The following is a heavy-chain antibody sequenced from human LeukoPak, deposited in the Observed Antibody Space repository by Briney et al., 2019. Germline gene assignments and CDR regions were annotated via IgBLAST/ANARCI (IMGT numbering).Heavy chain of an antibody. CDR3: ARVAQKLERIAVAGTSEWRANWYFDL. D-gene: IGHD6-19*01. CDR1: GGSISSYC. CDR2: INASGST. Sequence: SETLSLTCTVSGGSISSYCWSWIRQPAGKGLEWLGRINASGSTNYNPSLKSRVTMSVDTSQNQFFLKVNSVTAADTAVYYCARVAQKLERIAVAGTSEWRANWYFDLWGRGTLVTVSS. J-gene: IGHJ2*01. V-gene: IGHV4-4*07.